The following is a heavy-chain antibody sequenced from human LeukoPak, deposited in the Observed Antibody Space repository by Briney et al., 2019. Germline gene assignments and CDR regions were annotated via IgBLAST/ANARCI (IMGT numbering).Heavy chain of an antibody. D-gene: IGHD6-19*01. CDR2: INPNSGGT. Sequence: ASVKVSCKASGYTFTGYYMHWVRQAPGQGLEWMGWINPNSGGTNYAQKFQGRVTMTRDTSISTAYMELRSLRSDDTAVYYCARVATSGWYTGNWGQGTLVTVSS. CDR1: GYTFTGYY. J-gene: IGHJ4*02. V-gene: IGHV1-2*02. CDR3: ARVATSGWYTGN.